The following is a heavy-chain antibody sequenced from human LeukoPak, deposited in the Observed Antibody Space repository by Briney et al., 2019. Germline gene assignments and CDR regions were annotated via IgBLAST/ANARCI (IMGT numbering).Heavy chain of an antibody. J-gene: IGHJ4*02. CDR2: ISGSGGST. CDR1: GFTFSSYA. D-gene: IGHD3-3*01. Sequence: GGSLRLSCAASGFTFSSYAMSWVRQAPGKGLEWVSAISGSGGSTYYADSVKGRFTISRDNSKNTLYLQMNSLRAEDTAVSYCAKSYYDFWSGWYDWGEGTLVTVSS. CDR3: AKSYYDFWSGWYD. V-gene: IGHV3-23*01.